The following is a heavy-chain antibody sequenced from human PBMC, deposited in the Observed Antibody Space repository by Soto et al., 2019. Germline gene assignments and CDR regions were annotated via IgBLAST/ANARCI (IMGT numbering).Heavy chain of an antibody. Sequence: GGSLRLSCAASGFTFSSYSMNWVRQAPGKGLEWVSSISSSSSYIYYADSVKGRFTISRDNAKNSLYLQMNSLRAEDTAVYYCARDATLSCSGGSCYWSEYFQHWGQGTLVTVSS. J-gene: IGHJ1*01. CDR3: ARDATLSCSGGSCYWSEYFQH. V-gene: IGHV3-21*01. CDR1: GFTFSSYS. CDR2: ISSSSSYI. D-gene: IGHD2-15*01.